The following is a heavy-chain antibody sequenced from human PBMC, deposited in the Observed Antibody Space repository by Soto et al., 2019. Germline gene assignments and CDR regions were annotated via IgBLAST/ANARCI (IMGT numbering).Heavy chain of an antibody. J-gene: IGHJ3*02. Sequence: SETLSLTCAVSGGSISSGGYSWSWIRQPPGKGLEWIGYIYHSGSTNYNPSLKSRVTISVDTSKNQFSLKLSSVTAADTAVYYCARLYYDFWSGYSGDAFDIWGQGTMVTVSS. CDR1: GGSISSGGYS. CDR3: ARLYYDFWSGYSGDAFDI. CDR2: IYHSGST. D-gene: IGHD3-3*01. V-gene: IGHV4-30-2*02.